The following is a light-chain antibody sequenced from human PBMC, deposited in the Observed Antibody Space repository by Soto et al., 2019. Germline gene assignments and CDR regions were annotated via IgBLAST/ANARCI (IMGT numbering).Light chain of an antibody. CDR2: GAS. Sequence: EVVLMQSPGSLSLSPGQRATLSCRASQSVDSTFFAWYQKKPGQAPRLLIYGASKRATGIPDRFSGSGSGTDFTLIISRLEPEVFAVYYCQQYMSSVTFGQGTKVEIK. V-gene: IGKV3-20*01. CDR3: QQYMSSVT. CDR1: QSVDSTF. J-gene: IGKJ1*01.